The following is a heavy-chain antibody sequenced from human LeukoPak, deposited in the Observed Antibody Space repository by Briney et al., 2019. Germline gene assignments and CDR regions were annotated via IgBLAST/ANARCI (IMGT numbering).Heavy chain of an antibody. CDR3: ARVAWFGELSPDDY. D-gene: IGHD3-10*01. CDR2: IRYDGSNK. Sequence: GGSLRLSCAASGFTFSSYGMHWVRQAPGKGLEWVAFIRYDGSNKYYADSVKGRFTISRDNSKNTLYLQMNSLRAEDTAVYYCARVAWFGELSPDDYWGQGSLVTVSS. V-gene: IGHV3-30*02. J-gene: IGHJ4*02. CDR1: GFTFSSYG.